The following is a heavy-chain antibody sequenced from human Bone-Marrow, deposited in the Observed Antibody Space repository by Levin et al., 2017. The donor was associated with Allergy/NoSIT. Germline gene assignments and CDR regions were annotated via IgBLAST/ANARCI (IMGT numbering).Heavy chain of an antibody. J-gene: IGHJ4*02. CDR2: IFPGDSDT. D-gene: IGHD1-26*01. Sequence: AGESLKISCKASGYSFTRYWIGWVRQMPGKGLEWMGVIFPGDSDTRYSPSFEGQVTLSPDTSISTAYLQWTSLKASDTAMYFCARPPHPHNNHGSAYLYGPFVDYWGLGTLVTDSS. CDR3: ARPPHPHNNHGSAYLYGPFVDY. V-gene: IGHV5-51*01. CDR1: GYSFTRYW.